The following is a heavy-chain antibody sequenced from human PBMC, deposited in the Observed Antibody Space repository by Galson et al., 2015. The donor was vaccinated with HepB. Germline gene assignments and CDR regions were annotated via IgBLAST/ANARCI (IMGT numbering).Heavy chain of an antibody. CDR1: GFTFSSYS. V-gene: IGHV3-21*01. CDR2: ISSSSSYI. CDR3: ARIEPLIVVVDY. D-gene: IGHD3-22*01. J-gene: IGHJ4*02. Sequence: SLRLSCAASGFTFSSYSMNWVRQAPGKGLEWVSSISSSSSYIYYADSVKGRFTISRDNAKNSLYLQMNSLRAEDTAVYYCARIEPLIVVVDYWGQGTLVTVSS.